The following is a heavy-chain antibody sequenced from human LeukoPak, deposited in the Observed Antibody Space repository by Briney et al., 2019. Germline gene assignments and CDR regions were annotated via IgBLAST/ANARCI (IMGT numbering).Heavy chain of an antibody. Sequence: SVMVSCKASGGTFSSYAISWVRQAPGQGLEWMGGIIPIFGTANYAQKFQGRVTITADESTSTAYMELSSLRSEDTAVYYCAGERNSGSYVYWGQGTLVTVSS. CDR1: GGTFSSYA. CDR3: AGERNSGSYVY. D-gene: IGHD1-26*01. V-gene: IGHV1-69*01. CDR2: IIPIFGTA. J-gene: IGHJ4*02.